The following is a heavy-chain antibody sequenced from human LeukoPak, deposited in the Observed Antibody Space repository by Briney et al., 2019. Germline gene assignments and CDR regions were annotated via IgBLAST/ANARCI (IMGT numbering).Heavy chain of an antibody. CDR1: GYTFTSYA. CDR3: ARSVAGYFDWLLPFDY. CDR2: INAGNGNT. Sequence: ASVKVSCKASGYTFTSYAMHWVRQAPGQRLEWMGWINAGNGNTKYSQKFQGRVTITRDTSASTAYMELSSLRSEDTAVYYCARSVAGYFDWLLPFDYWGQGTLVTVSS. J-gene: IGHJ4*02. V-gene: IGHV1-3*01. D-gene: IGHD3-9*01.